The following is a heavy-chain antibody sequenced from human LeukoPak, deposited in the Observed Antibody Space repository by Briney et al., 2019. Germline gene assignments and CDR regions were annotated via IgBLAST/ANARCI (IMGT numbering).Heavy chain of an antibody. J-gene: IGHJ4*02. CDR3: ARDPTSYDSSGYTIAGGDY. D-gene: IGHD3-22*01. V-gene: IGHV1-2*02. CDR2: INPNSGGT. CDR1: GYTFTGYY. Sequence: ASVKVSFKASGYTFTGYYMHWVRQAPGQGLEWMGWINPNSGGTNYAQKFQGRVTMTRDTSISTAYMELSRLRSDDMAVYYCARDPTSYDSSGYTIAGGDYWGQGTLVTVSS.